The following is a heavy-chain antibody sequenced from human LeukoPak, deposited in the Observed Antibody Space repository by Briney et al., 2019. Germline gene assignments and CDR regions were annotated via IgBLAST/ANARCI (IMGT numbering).Heavy chain of an antibody. D-gene: IGHD1-26*01. CDR1: GFTFSRYG. J-gene: IGHJ4*02. CDR2: IWYDGSNE. V-gene: IGHV3-33*01. Sequence: GGSLRLSCAASGFTFSRYGMHGVRQAPGKGLEWVAVIWYDGSNEYYADSVKGRFTIFRDNSKNTLHLQMNSLRAEDTAVYYCARHLLGDALDYWGQGTLVTVSS. CDR3: ARHLLGDALDY.